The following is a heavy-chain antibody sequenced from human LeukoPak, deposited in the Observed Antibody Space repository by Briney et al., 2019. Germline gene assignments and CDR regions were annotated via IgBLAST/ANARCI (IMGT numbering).Heavy chain of an antibody. CDR2: VSGSGDNT. J-gene: IGHJ4*02. CDR3: AKVGLTANMFKGGFDY. CDR1: GFTFSNYA. V-gene: IGHV3-23*01. Sequence: GGSLRLSCAASGFTFSNYAMSSVRPAPGGGLEWVSGVSGSGDNTYYADSVKGRFTVSKDNSQNTLYLQMNSLRAEDADVYFCAKVGLTANMFKGGFDYWGQGTLVTVSS. D-gene: IGHD7-27*01.